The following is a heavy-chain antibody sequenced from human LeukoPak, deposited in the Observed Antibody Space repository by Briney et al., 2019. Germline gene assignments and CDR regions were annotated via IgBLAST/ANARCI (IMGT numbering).Heavy chain of an antibody. CDR3: ARDYYGGNYWYFDL. D-gene: IGHD4-23*01. J-gene: IGHJ2*01. Sequence: SETLSLTCTVSGGSISSYYWSWIRQPPGKGLEWIGYIYYSGSTNYNPSLKSRVTISVDTSKNQFSLKLSSVTAADTAVYYCARDYYGGNYWYFDLWGRSTLVTVSS. V-gene: IGHV4-59*01. CDR2: IYYSGST. CDR1: GGSISSYY.